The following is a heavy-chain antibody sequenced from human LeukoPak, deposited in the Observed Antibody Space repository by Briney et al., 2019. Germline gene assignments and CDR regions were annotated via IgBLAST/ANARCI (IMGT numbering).Heavy chain of an antibody. CDR2: INHSGST. V-gene: IGHV4-34*01. CDR1: GESFSDYY. J-gene: IGHJ6*03. CDR3: ARRDCSGGSCYSSSYYYYYYYMDV. Sequence: PSETLSLTCAVYGESFSDYYWSWIRQPPGKGLEWIGEINHSGSTNYNPSLKSRVTKSVDTSKNQFSLKLSSVTAADTAVYYCARRDCSGGSCYSSSYYYYYYYMDVWGKGTTVTVSS. D-gene: IGHD2-15*01.